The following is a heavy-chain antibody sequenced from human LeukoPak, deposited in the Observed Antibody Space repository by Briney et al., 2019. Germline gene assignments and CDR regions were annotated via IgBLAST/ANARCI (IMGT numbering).Heavy chain of an antibody. V-gene: IGHV3-23*01. CDR3: SSSQPLSSRTLWYPPDDFCI. D-gene: IGHD3-10*01. Sequence: GGSLRLSCAASGFTFSSYAMSWVRQAPGKGLEWVSTISGSSGNIYYADSVKGRFTISRDNSKNTLYLQMNSLRAEDTAVYYCSSSQPLSSRTLWYPPDDFCIWGKGIIVSV. CDR1: GFTFSSYA. J-gene: IGHJ3*02. CDR2: ISGSSGNI.